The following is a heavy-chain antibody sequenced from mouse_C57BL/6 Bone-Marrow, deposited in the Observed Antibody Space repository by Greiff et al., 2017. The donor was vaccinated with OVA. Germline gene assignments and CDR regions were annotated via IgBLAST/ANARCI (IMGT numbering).Heavy chain of an antibody. V-gene: IGHV5-4*01. J-gene: IGHJ3*01. CDR1: GFTFSSYA. CDR2: ISDGGSYT. D-gene: IGHD2-5*01. Sequence: EVQLVESGGGLVKPGGSLKLSCAASGFTFSSYAMSWVRQTPEKRLEWVATISDGGSYTYYPDNVKGRFTISRDNAKNNLYLQMSHLKSEDTAMYYCARDYYSNSGFAYGGQGTLVTVAA. CDR3: ARDYYSNSGFAY.